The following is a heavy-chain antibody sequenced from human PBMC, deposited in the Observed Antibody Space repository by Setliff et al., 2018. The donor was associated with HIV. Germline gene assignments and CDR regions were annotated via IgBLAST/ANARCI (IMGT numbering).Heavy chain of an antibody. CDR3: ARVQMAYAAFDV. D-gene: IGHD4-17*01. Sequence: PSETLSLTCAVYGGSFSGFSWNWIRQPPGKGLECIGYISTSGSTNYNPSLKSRVTLSVDTSKHQFSLKLSSVTAADTAVYYCARVQMAYAAFDVWGQGTMVTVSS. J-gene: IGHJ3*01. CDR2: ISTSGST. CDR1: GGSFSGFS. V-gene: IGHV4-4*09.